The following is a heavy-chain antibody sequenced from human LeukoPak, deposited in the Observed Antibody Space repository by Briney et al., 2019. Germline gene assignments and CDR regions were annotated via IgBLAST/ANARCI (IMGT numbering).Heavy chain of an antibody. CDR2: ISRSDTTI. J-gene: IGHJ3*02. CDR1: GFIFRDYY. D-gene: IGHD2-15*01. Sequence: GGSLRLSCTASGFIFRDYYMSWIRQAPGKGLEWVSYISRSDTTIYYADSVRGRFTISRDNAKNSLYLQMNSLRAEDTAVYYCASPSDCSGGSCYWRAFDIWGQGTMVTVSS. CDR3: ASPSDCSGGSCYWRAFDI. V-gene: IGHV3-11*04.